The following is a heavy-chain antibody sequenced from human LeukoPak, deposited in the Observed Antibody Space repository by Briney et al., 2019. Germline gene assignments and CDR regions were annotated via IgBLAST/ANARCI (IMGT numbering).Heavy chain of an antibody. CDR3: ARDHNGPYTFDY. V-gene: IGHV3-48*03. CDR1: GFTFSSYE. D-gene: IGHD2-2*02. Sequence: GGSLRLSCPASGFTFSSYEMNWVRQAPGKGLEWVSYISSSGSSIYYADSVKGRFTISRDNAKNSLSLQMNSLRVEDTAVYYCARDHNGPYTFDYWGQGTLVTVSS. J-gene: IGHJ4*02. CDR2: ISSSGSSI.